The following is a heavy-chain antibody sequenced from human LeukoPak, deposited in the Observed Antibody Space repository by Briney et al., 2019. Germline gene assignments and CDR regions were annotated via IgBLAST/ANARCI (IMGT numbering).Heavy chain of an antibody. Sequence: SETLSLTCTVSGGSISSSSYYWGWIRQPPGKGLEWIGSIYYSGSTYYNPSLKSRVTISVDTSKNQFSLKLSSVTVADTAVYYCARVYSGSSKAFDIWGQGTMVTVSS. CDR3: ARVYSGSSKAFDI. V-gene: IGHV4-39*07. J-gene: IGHJ3*02. CDR1: GGSISSSSYY. CDR2: IYYSGST. D-gene: IGHD1-26*01.